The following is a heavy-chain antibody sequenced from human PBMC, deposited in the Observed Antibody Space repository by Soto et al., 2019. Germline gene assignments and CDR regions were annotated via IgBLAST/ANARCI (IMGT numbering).Heavy chain of an antibody. Sequence: SVKVSCKASGYTFSNYGITWVRQAPGQGLEWMGGIIPIFGTANYAQKFQGRVTITADESTSTAYMELSSLRSEDTAVYYCAGAHWGLYCISTSCYFDYWGQGTLVTVSS. D-gene: IGHD2-2*01. CDR2: IIPIFGTA. CDR3: AGAHWGLYCISTSCYFDY. CDR1: GYTFSNYG. V-gene: IGHV1-69*13. J-gene: IGHJ4*02.